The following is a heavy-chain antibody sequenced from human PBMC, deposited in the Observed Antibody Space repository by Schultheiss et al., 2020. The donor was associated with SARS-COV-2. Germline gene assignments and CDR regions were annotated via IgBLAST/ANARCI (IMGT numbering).Heavy chain of an antibody. D-gene: IGHD5-12*01. V-gene: IGHV3-74*03. CDR3: ARDHSGYDCAIDY. CDR1: GFTFSSYW. Sequence: GGSLRLSCAASGFTFSSYWMHWVRQAPGKGLVWVSLINSDGSTTTYADSVKGRFTVSRDNAKNTLYLQMNSLRAEDTAVYYCARDHSGYDCAIDYWGQGTLVTVSS. CDR2: INSDGSTT. J-gene: IGHJ4*02.